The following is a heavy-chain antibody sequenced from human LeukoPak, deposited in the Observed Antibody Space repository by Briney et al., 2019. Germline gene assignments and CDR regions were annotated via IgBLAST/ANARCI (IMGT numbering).Heavy chain of an antibody. CDR2: IYYSGST. J-gene: IGHJ6*02. CDR3: ARDVVVTTPPDYGMDV. Sequence: SETLSLTCTVSGGSISSSSYCWGWIRQPPGKGLEWIGSIYYSGSTYYNPSLKSRVTISVDTSKNQFSLKLSSVTAADTAVYYCARDVVVTTPPDYGMDVWGQGTTVTVSS. CDR1: GGSISSSSYC. D-gene: IGHD4-23*01. V-gene: IGHV4-39*07.